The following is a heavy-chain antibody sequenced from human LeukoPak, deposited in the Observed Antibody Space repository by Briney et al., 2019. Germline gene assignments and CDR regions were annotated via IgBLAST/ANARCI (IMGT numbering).Heavy chain of an antibody. D-gene: IGHD2-2*01. CDR3: ARDRGVVSYYHYYYGMDV. J-gene: IGHJ6*02. Sequence: ASVKVSCKASGYTFTGYYMHWVRQAPGQGLEWMGWINPNSGGTNYAQKFQGRVTMTRDTSISTAYMELSRLRSDDTAVYYCARDRGVVSYYHYYYGMDVWGQGTTVTVSS. CDR2: INPNSGGT. V-gene: IGHV1-2*02. CDR1: GYTFTGYY.